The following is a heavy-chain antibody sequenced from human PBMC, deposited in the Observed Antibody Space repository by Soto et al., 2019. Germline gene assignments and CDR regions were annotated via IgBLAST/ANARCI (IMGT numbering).Heavy chain of an antibody. D-gene: IGHD1-20*01. J-gene: IGHJ4*02. CDR3: ARRYGRNFDY. CDR2: IYYSGST. CDR1: GGSISSYY. Sequence: QVQLQESGPGLVKPSETLSLTCTVSGGSISSYYWSWIRQPPGKGLEWIGYIYYSGSTIYNPSLKSRVTISVDTSKNQFSLKLSSVTAADTAVYYCARRYGRNFDYWGQGTLVTVSS. V-gene: IGHV4-59*01.